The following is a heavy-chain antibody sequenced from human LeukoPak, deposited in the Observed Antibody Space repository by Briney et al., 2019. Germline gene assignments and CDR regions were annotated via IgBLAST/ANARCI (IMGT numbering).Heavy chain of an antibody. CDR3: ARGGSGYYSNFDY. CDR1: GGSISSYY. D-gene: IGHD3-22*01. Sequence: PSETLSLTCTVSGGSISSYYWSWIRQPPGKGLEWIGYIYYSGSTNYNPSLKSRVTISVDTSKNQFSLKLSPVTAADTAVYYCARGGSGYYSNFDYWGQGTLVTVSS. J-gene: IGHJ4*02. V-gene: IGHV4-59*01. CDR2: IYYSGST.